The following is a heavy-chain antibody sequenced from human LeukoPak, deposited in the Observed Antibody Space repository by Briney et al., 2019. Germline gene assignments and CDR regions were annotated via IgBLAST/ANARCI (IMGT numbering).Heavy chain of an antibody. J-gene: IGHJ6*02. CDR2: IYYSGST. V-gene: IGHV4-59*08. CDR1: VGSISSYY. Sequence: PSETLALTCTVSVGSISSYYWSWIRQPPGKGLEWIGYIYYSGSTNYNPSLKSRVTISVDTSKNQFSLKLSSVTAADTAVYYCARLSNDRYYYYGMDVWGQGTTVTVSS. CDR3: ARLSNDRYYYYGMDV. D-gene: IGHD1-1*01.